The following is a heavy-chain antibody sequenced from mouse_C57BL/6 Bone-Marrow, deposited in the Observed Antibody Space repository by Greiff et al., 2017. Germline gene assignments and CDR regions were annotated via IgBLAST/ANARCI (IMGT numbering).Heavy chain of an antibody. CDR2: IDPENGDT. D-gene: IGHD4-1*01. Sequence: EVKLVESGAELVRPGASVKLSCTASGFNIKDDYMHWVKQRPEQGLEWIGWIDPENGDTEYASKFQGKATITADTSSNTAYLQLSSLTSEDTAVYYCTSLTGPLDYWGQGTTLTVSS. J-gene: IGHJ2*01. V-gene: IGHV14-4*01. CDR3: TSLTGPLDY. CDR1: GFNIKDDY.